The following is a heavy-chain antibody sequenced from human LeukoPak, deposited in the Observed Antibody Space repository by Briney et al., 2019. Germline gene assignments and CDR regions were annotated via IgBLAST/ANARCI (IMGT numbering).Heavy chain of an antibody. Sequence: GGSLRLSCAASGFTFSDYEMNWVRQAPGEGLEWVANIKQDGSEKYYVDSVKGRFTISRDNAKNSLYLQMNSLRAEDTAVYYCARERFLEWLLSFFDYWGQGTLVTVSS. D-gene: IGHD3-3*01. CDR3: ARERFLEWLLSFFDY. J-gene: IGHJ4*02. V-gene: IGHV3-7*01. CDR1: GFTFSDYE. CDR2: IKQDGSEK.